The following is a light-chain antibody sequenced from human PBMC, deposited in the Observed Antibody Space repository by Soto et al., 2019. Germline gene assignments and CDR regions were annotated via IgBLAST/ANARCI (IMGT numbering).Light chain of an antibody. CDR2: GAS. Sequence: EIFLAQSPFSLSLSPVEVATLSSRVSQSVSSSYLAWYQQKPGQAPRLLIYGASSRATGIPDRFSGSGSGTDFTLTISRLEPEDFAVYYCQQYGSSPQTFGQGTKVDIK. CDR3: QQYGSSPQT. CDR1: QSVSSSY. J-gene: IGKJ1*01. V-gene: IGKV3-20*01.